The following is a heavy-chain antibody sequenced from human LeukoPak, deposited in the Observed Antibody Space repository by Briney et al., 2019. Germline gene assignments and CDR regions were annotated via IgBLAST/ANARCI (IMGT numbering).Heavy chain of an antibody. CDR1: GFTFSDYY. CDR2: ISSRGDTI. V-gene: IGHV3-11*01. D-gene: IGHD1-26*01. J-gene: IGHJ3*02. CDR3: AGEEVGTVSAFNI. Sequence: GGSLRLSCTASGFTFSDYYMSWIRQAPGKGLEWIAYISSRGDTIYYADSVKGGFTIYRESAMKSIYLQRNPLKVEDTALYYCAGEEVGTVSAFNIWGRGTTVTVSS.